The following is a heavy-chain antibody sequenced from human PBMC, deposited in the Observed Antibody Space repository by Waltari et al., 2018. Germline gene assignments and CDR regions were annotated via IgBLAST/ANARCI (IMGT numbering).Heavy chain of an antibody. CDR1: GYSISXGYY. D-gene: IGHD3-10*01. Sequence: QVQLXESGPGLVKPSETLSLTXAVSGYSISXGYYWGXIRQPPGKGLEWIGTIYQSGSTYXNPSLKSRVTISXDTXKNXXXLXLSAVTAAXXAVYXCARVPMVRGXLAFMDVXGQGTTVTVXS. CDR2: IYQSGST. CDR3: ARVPMVRGXLAFMDV. J-gene: IGHJ6*02. V-gene: IGHV4-38-2*01.